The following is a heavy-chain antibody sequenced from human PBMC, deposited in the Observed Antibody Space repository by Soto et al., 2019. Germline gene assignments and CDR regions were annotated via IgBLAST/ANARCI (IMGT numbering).Heavy chain of an antibody. CDR1: GDSIDSGNYY. CDR2: IYDSELT. V-gene: IGHV4-30-4*01. J-gene: IGHJ4*02. CDR3: ARGYCPGGTWYGFDY. Sequence: SETLSLTCTVSGDSIDSGNYYWSWIRQPPGKGLEWIGYIYDSELTHFNPSVQGRATISVDTSTNQFSLKVTSVTAADTAVYFCARGYCPGGTWYGFDYWGQETRVTVSS. D-gene: IGHD2-8*02.